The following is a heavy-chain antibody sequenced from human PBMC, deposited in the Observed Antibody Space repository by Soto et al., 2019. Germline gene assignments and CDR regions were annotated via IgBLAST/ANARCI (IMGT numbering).Heavy chain of an antibody. CDR1: GYTFTGYY. Sequence: QVQLVQSGAEVKKPGASVKVSCKASGYTFTGYYMHWVRQAPGQGLEWMGWINPNSGGTNYAQKFQGRATMTRDTSISTAYMELSGLRSDDTAVYYCAVGDSGYALGYYYYGMDVWGQGTTVTVSS. V-gene: IGHV1-2*02. J-gene: IGHJ6*02. CDR3: AVGDSGYALGYYYYGMDV. CDR2: INPNSGGT. D-gene: IGHD5-12*01.